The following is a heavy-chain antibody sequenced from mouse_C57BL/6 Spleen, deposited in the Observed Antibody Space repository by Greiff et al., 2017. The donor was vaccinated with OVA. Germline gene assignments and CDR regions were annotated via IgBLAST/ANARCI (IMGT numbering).Heavy chain of an antibody. CDR3: AMGLGPSFDY. CDR2: INPSNGGT. V-gene: IGHV1-53*01. CDR1: GYTFTNYW. D-gene: IGHD4-1*01. Sequence: QVQLQQSVTELVKPGASVKLSCKASGYTFTNYWMHWVKQRPGQGLEWIGNINPSNGGTNYTEKFQSKATLTVDTSSSTAYMQLSSLTSEDSSVYYCAMGLGPSFDYRGHGTTLTAAS. J-gene: IGHJ2*01.